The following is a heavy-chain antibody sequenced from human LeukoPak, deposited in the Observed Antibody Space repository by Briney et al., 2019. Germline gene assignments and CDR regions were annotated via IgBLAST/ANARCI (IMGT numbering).Heavy chain of an antibody. CDR1: GFTFSSYA. CDR3: AKDRPNYYDSAGHYYRRDGDY. J-gene: IGHJ4*02. V-gene: IGHV3-23*01. CDR2: VSGSGGYT. D-gene: IGHD3-22*01. Sequence: PGASLRLSCAASGFTFSSYAMSWVRQAPGKGLEWVSSVSGSGGYTYYAGSVKGRFTISRDNSKNTLYLQMNSLRAEDTAMYYCAKDRPNYYDSAGHYYRRDGDYWGQGTLVIVSS.